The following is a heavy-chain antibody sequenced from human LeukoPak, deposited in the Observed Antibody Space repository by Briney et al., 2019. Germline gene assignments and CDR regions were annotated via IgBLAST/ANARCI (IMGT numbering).Heavy chain of an antibody. Sequence: SETLSLTCTVSGGSISSYYWSWLRQPPGKGLEWIGYIYYSGSTNYNPSLKSRVTISVDTSKNQFSLKLSSVTAADTAVYYCASSNYDFWSGYYQANNWFDPWGQGTLVTVSS. CDR1: GGSISSYY. D-gene: IGHD3-3*01. J-gene: IGHJ5*02. CDR2: IYYSGST. V-gene: IGHV4-59*01. CDR3: ASSNYDFWSGYYQANNWFDP.